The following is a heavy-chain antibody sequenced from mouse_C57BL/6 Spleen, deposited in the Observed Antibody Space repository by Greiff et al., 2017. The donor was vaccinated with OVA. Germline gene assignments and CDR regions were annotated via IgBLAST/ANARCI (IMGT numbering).Heavy chain of an antibody. CDR3: ARDHGGYYYFDD. CDR2: INYDGSST. CDR1: GFTFSDYY. J-gene: IGHJ2*01. Sequence: EVMLVESEGGLVQPGSSMKLSCTASGFTFSDYYMAWVRQVPEKGLEWVANINYDGSSTYYLDSLKSRFIISRDNAKNILYLQMSSLKSEDTATYYCARDHGGYYYFDDWGQGTTLTVSS. D-gene: IGHD2-3*01. V-gene: IGHV5-16*01.